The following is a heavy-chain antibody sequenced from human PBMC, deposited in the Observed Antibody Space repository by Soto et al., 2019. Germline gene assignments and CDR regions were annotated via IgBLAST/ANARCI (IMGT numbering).Heavy chain of an antibody. J-gene: IGHJ4*02. CDR2: ISYDGSNK. V-gene: IGHV3-30-3*01. D-gene: IGHD5-18*01. CDR3: ARGGYSYGLTFDY. Sequence: QVQLVESGGGVVQPGRSLRLSCAASGFTFSSYAMHWVRQAPGKGLEWVAVISYDGSNKYYADSVKGRFTISRDNSKNKQDLQMNSLRAEDTAGYYCARGGYSYGLTFDYWGQGTLVTVSS. CDR1: GFTFSSYA.